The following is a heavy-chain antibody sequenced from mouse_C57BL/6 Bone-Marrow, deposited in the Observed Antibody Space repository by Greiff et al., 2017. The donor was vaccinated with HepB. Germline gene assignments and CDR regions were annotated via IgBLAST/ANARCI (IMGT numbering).Heavy chain of an antibody. J-gene: IGHJ2*01. CDR1: GYTFTSYW. V-gene: IGHV1-55*01. CDR3: ARGGHYYGSRCDY. D-gene: IGHD1-1*01. Sequence: QVQLQQPGAELVKPGASVKMSCKASGYTFTSYWITWVKQRPGQGLEWIGDIYPGSGSTNYNEKFKSKATLTVDTSSSTAYMQLSSLTSEDSAVYYWARGGHYYGSRCDYWGQGTTPTVSS. CDR2: IYPGSGST.